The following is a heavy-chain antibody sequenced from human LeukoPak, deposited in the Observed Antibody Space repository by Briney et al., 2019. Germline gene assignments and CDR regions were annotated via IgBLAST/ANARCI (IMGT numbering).Heavy chain of an antibody. D-gene: IGHD5-18*01. V-gene: IGHV1-46*01. J-gene: IGHJ6*02. CDR1: GYTFTGYY. Sequence: ASVKVSCKASGYTFTGYYMHWVRQAPGQGLEWMGIINPSGGSTSYAQKFQGRVTMTRDTSTSTVYMELSSLRSEDTAVYYCARDGGYSYGKLNYYYYYGMDVWGQGTTVTVSS. CDR3: ARDGGYSYGKLNYYYYYGMDV. CDR2: INPSGGST.